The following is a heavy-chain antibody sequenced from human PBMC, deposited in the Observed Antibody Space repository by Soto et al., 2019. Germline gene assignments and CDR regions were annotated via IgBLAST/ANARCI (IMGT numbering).Heavy chain of an antibody. J-gene: IGHJ3*02. CDR2: ISSNGGST. CDR1: GFTFSSYA. Sequence: VGSLRLSCSASGFTFSSYAMHWVRQAPGKGLEYVSAISSNGGSTYYADSVKGRFTISRDNSKNTLYLQMGSLRAEDTAVYYCVKALVVVTAILAFDIWGQGTMVTVSS. CDR3: VKALVVVTAILAFDI. V-gene: IGHV3-64D*06. D-gene: IGHD2-21*02.